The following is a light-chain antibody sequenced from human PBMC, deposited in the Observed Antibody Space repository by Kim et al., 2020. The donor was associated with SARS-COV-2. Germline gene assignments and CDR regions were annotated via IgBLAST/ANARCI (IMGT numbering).Light chain of an antibody. V-gene: IGLV3-1*01. CDR2: QDT. CDR1: KLGHKY. Sequence: VSPGQPASITCSGDKLGHKYVCWYQQKPGQSPVLVIYQDTKRPSEIPERFSGSNSGNTATLTISGTQAMDEADYYCQAWDTSTYVFGTGTKVTVL. J-gene: IGLJ1*01. CDR3: QAWDTSTYV.